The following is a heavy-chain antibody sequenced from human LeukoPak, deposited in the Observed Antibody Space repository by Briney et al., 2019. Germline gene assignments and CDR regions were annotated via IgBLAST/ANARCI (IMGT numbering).Heavy chain of an antibody. J-gene: IGHJ4*02. V-gene: IGHV6-1*01. D-gene: IGHD6-13*01. CDR1: GDSVTSNSTA. Sequence: SQTLSLTCSTSGDSVTSNSTAWNWNRQSPSRGLEWLGRTYYRSKWYNDYAVSVKGRIAINPDTSKNQFSLQLNSVTPEDTAVYYCARAKGRSPLFDYWGQGTLVTVSS. CDR3: ARAKGRSPLFDY. CDR2: TYYRSKWYN.